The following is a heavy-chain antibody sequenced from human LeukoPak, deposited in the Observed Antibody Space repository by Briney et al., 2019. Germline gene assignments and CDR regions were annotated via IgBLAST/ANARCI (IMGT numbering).Heavy chain of an antibody. CDR3: TTDLYRIDRQDY. V-gene: IGHV3-15*01. D-gene: IGHD2-2*02. J-gene: IGHJ4*02. CDR2: IKRKVDGGTA. Sequence: PGGSLRLSCAASGFTFTNAWMSWVRQAPGRGLEWVGRIKRKVDGGTADYAAPGKGRFTISRDDSKNTLYLQMNSLNTEDTAIYYCTTDLYRIDRQDYWGQGILVTVSS. CDR1: GFTFTNAW.